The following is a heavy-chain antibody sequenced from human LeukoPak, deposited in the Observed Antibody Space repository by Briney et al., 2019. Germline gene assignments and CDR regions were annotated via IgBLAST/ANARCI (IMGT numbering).Heavy chain of an antibody. Sequence: ASVKVSCKASGYTFTSYGISWVRQAPGQGLEWMGWISAYNGNTNYAQKLQGRATMTTDTSTSTAYMELRSLRSDDTAVYYCAKISARYCSGGSCYFDYWGQGTLVTVSS. D-gene: IGHD2-15*01. CDR2: ISAYNGNT. CDR1: GYTFTSYG. V-gene: IGHV1-18*01. J-gene: IGHJ4*02. CDR3: AKISARYCSGGSCYFDY.